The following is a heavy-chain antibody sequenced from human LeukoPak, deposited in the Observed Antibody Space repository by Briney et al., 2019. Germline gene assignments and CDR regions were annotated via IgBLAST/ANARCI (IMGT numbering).Heavy chain of an antibody. CDR1: GGSVTSGNYY. CDR2: IYTNGGA. V-gene: IGHV4-61*02. CDR3: AREPPDY. Sequence: KPSQTLSLTCTVSGGSVTSGNYYWNWIRQPAGKGLEWIGRIYTNGGASYNPSLKSRVTISIDASKNQFSLKLSSVTAADTAVDYCAREPPDYWGQGILVTVSS. J-gene: IGHJ4*02.